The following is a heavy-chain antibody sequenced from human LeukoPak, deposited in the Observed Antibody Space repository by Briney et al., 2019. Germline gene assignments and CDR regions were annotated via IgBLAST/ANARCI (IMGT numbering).Heavy chain of an antibody. CDR1: GFSFNNYG. V-gene: IGHV3-30*02. CDR2: IPSDGSNK. D-gene: IGHD3-22*01. CDR3: AANYYDSSGYPQGFDP. J-gene: IGHJ5*02. Sequence: PGGSLRLSCAASGFSFNNYGMHWVRQAPGKGLQWVAFIPSDGSNKYYVDSVKGRFTISRDNSKNTLYLQMNSLRAEDSAVYYCAANYYDSSGYPQGFDPWGQGTLVTVSS.